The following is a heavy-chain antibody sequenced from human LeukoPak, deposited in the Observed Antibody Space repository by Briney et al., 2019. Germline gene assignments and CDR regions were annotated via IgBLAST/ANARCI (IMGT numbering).Heavy chain of an antibody. CDR2: IKQDGSAE. J-gene: IGHJ4*02. Sequence: WGSLRLSCAPSGLTFSNYWMTWVRQPPGKGLEWVANIKQDGSAEYYVDSVKGRFTISKDNDKSSLYLQMNSLRAEDTAVYYCARHIDWKFDYWGQGTLVTVSS. CDR1: GLTFSNYW. D-gene: IGHD1-1*01. CDR3: ARHIDWKFDY. V-gene: IGHV3-7*01.